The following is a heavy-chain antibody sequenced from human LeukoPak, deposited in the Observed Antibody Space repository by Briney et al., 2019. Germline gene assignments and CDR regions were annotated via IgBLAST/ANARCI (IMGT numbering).Heavy chain of an antibody. V-gene: IGHV3-33*01. J-gene: IGHJ4*02. CDR2: LRYDGSKK. CDR1: GFTFSSYG. D-gene: IGHD6-13*01. CDR3: ARDPGYSKIWYFVY. Sequence: PGRSLRLSCAASGFTFSSYGLHWVRQAPGKGLEWAALLRYDGSKKYYASSVKGRSTIARDNSKNTLYLQMNSVRAEDTAMCFCARDPGYSKIWYFVYWGQGTLVTVSS.